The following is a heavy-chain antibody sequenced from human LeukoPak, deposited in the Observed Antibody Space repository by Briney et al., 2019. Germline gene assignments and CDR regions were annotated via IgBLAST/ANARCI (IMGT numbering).Heavy chain of an antibody. J-gene: IGHJ3*02. CDR2: INLSGST. CDR1: GGSFSGYY. Sequence: PSETLSLTCAVCGGSFSGYYWSWIRQPPGKGREWMGEINLSGSTNYNPYLKSRVTISVDTSKNQFSLKLSSVTAADTAVYYCARGPKGYSGSYYVLRAFDIWGQGTMVTVSS. D-gene: IGHD1-26*01. CDR3: ARGPKGYSGSYYVLRAFDI. V-gene: IGHV4-34*01.